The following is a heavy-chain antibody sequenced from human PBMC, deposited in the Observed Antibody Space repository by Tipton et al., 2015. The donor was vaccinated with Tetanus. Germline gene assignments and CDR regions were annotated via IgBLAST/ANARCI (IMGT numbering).Heavy chain of an antibody. CDR3: AKDIKGSSWYYFDY. J-gene: IGHJ4*02. Sequence: SLRLSCAASGFTFDDYAMHWVRQAPGKGLEWVSGISWNSGSIGYADSVKGRFTISRDNAKNSLYLQMNSLRAEDTALYYCAKDIKGSSWYYFDYWGQGTLVTVSS. D-gene: IGHD6-13*01. CDR2: ISWNSGSI. V-gene: IGHV3-9*01. CDR1: GFTFDDYA.